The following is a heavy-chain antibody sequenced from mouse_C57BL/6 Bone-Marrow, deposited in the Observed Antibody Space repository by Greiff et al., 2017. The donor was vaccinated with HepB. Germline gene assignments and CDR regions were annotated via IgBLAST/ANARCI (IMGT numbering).Heavy chain of an antibody. J-gene: IGHJ1*03. CDR3: VRQRGVYYYDREYFDV. CDR2: IRSKSNNYAT. D-gene: IGHD1-1*01. CDR1: GFSFNTYA. Sequence: EVQLVESGVGLVQPKGSLKLSCAASGFSFNTYAMNWVRQAPGKGLEWVARIRSKSNNYATYYADSVKDRFTISRDDSESMLYLQMNNLKTEDTAMYYCVRQRGVYYYDREYFDVWGTGTTVTVSS. V-gene: IGHV10-1*01.